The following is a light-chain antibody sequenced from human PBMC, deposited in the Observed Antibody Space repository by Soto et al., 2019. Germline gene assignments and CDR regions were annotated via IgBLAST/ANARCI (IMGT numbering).Light chain of an antibody. Sequence: DIQMTQSPSTLSASVGDRVTITCRASQSISSWLAWYQQKPGKAPKSLIYKASSLASGVPSRFSGGGSGTAFTLTISSLQPDDCATYYCQQYNSYPITFGQGTRLEIK. CDR1: QSISSW. J-gene: IGKJ5*01. V-gene: IGKV1-5*03. CDR2: KAS. CDR3: QQYNSYPIT.